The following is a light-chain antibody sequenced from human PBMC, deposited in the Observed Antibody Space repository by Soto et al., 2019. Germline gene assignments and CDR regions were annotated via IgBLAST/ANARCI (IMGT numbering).Light chain of an antibody. Sequence: EVVLTQSPGTLSLSPGERATLSCRASQSISSSYLAWYQQRPGQAPRLLIHGASSRATGILDRFSGSGSGTDFTLTISRLEPEDFAVYYCQQYGISSHTFGQGTKLEIK. J-gene: IGKJ2*01. CDR3: QQYGISSHT. V-gene: IGKV3-20*01. CDR2: GAS. CDR1: QSISSSY.